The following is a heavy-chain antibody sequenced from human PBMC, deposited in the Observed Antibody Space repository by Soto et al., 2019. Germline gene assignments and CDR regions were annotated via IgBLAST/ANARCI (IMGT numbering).Heavy chain of an antibody. V-gene: IGHV4-30-2*01. CDR1: GGSISSGGYS. CDR2: IYHSGST. Sequence: QLQLQESGSGLVKPSQTLSLTCAVSGGSISSGGYSWSWIRQPPGKGLEWIGYIYHSGSTNYNPSLKSRVTISVDRSKNQSSLKLSSVTAADTAVYCCAIHSAGYCSGGSCYSGWFDPWGQGTLVTVSS. CDR3: AIHSAGYCSGGSCYSGWFDP. J-gene: IGHJ5*02. D-gene: IGHD2-15*01.